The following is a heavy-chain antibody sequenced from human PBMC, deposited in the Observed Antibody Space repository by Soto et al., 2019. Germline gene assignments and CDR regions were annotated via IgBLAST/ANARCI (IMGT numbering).Heavy chain of an antibody. CDR2: LNSDGSST. J-gene: IGHJ4*02. CDR3: ARDQGYVGFDY. Sequence: EVQLVESGGGLVQPGGSLRLSCAASGFTFSRYWLHWVRQVPGKGLVWVSRLNSDGSSTNYADSVKGRFTISRDNAKNTLYLQMNSLRFEDTVVYYCARDQGYVGFDYWGKETLSPSPQ. CDR1: GFTFSRYW. D-gene: IGHD5-12*01. V-gene: IGHV3-74*01.